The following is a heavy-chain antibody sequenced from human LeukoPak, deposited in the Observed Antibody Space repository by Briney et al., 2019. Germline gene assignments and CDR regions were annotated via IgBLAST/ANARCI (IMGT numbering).Heavy chain of an antibody. D-gene: IGHD3-3*01. V-gene: IGHV4-34*01. J-gene: IGHJ5*02. CDR1: GGSFSGYH. Sequence: SETLSLTCAVYGGSFSGYHWSWIRQPPGKGLEWIGEINHSGSTNYNPSLKSRVTISVDTSKNQFSLKLSSVTAADTAVYYCARAPGGNGYDFWSGYYTSWFDPWGQGTLVTVSS. CDR2: INHSGST. CDR3: ARAPGGNGYDFWSGYYTSWFDP.